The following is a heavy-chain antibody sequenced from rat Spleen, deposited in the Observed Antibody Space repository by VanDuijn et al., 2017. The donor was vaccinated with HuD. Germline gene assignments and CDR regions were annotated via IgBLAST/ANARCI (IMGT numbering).Heavy chain of an antibody. CDR1: GFTFSDYG. V-gene: IGHV5-27*01. CDR2: ISTGGGST. Sequence: EVQLVESGGGLVQPGRSMKLSCAASGFTFSDYGMAWVRQTPTKGLEWVAYISTGGGSTYYRDSVKSRFTISRDNAKSTLYLQMDNLRSEDTATYHCTTVHDNWFAYWGQGTLVTVSS. CDR3: TTVHDNWFAY. J-gene: IGHJ3*01.